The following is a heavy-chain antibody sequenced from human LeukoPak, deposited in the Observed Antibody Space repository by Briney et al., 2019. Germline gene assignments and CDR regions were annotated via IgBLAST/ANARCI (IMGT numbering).Heavy chain of an antibody. CDR2: INPSGGST. J-gene: IGHJ4*02. CDR3: ARASTVTPFFDY. CDR1: GYTFSGYY. V-gene: IGHV1-46*01. D-gene: IGHD4-17*01. Sequence: SVKVSCKASGYTFSGYYLHWVRQAPGQGLEWMGIINPSGGSTSYAQKFQGRVTMTRDTSTSTVYMELSSLRSEDTAVYYCARASTVTPFFDYWGQGTLVTVSS.